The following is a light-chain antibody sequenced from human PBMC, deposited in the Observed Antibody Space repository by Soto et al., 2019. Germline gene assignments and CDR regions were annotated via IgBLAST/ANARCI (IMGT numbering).Light chain of an antibody. CDR1: QSVSSN. Sequence: EIVLTQSPATLSVSPGERATLSCRASQSVSSNLAWYQQKPGQAPRLLIYGASNRATGIPERFSGSGSGTDFTLTISRLEPQDSAMYYCQQYVISVTFCQGTLPEVK. V-gene: IGKV3-20*01. CDR2: GAS. J-gene: IGKJ5*01. CDR3: QQYVISVT.